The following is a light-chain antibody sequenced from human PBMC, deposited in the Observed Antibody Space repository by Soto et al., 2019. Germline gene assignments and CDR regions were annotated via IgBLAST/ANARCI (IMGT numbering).Light chain of an antibody. V-gene: IGLV2-14*03. J-gene: IGLJ1*01. CDR2: DVS. Sequence: LNHPASVSGSPGQSLTFRCTGTSSDVVGNNYVSWYQLHPCKAPMLNIFDVSKRTSGFCNPFSCSKSSNTSTLTISGLHSNAESYYYCSSYTTSNTRLIVFGTGTKVTDL. CDR3: SSYTTSNTRLIV. CDR1: SSDVVGNNY.